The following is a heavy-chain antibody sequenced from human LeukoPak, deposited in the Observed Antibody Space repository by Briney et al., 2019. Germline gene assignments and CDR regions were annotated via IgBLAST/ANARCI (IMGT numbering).Heavy chain of an antibody. CDR1: GYTFTGYY. V-gene: IGHV1-2*02. J-gene: IGHJ6*02. Sequence: GASVKVSCKASGYTFTGYYIHWVRQAPGQGLEWMGWINPNSGGTNYAQKFQGRVTMTRDTSISTAYMEVSRLRSDDTAVYYCARADYDTSGSQTYGMDVWGQGTTVTVSS. CDR3: ARADYDTSGSQTYGMDV. D-gene: IGHD3-22*01. CDR2: INPNSGGT.